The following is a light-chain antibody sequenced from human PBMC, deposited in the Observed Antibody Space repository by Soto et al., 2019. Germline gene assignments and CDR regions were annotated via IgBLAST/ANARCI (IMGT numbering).Light chain of an antibody. CDR1: SSDVGGYNY. CDR2: EVS. J-gene: IGLJ3*02. CDR3: SSYTSSSTLV. Sequence: QSVLTQPASVSGSPGQSITISCTGTSSDVGGYNYVSWYQQHPGKAPKLMIYEVSNRPSGVSNRFSGSKSGNTASLTISGLQAEDEADYYCSSYTSSSTLVFCGGTTLTVL. V-gene: IGLV2-14*01.